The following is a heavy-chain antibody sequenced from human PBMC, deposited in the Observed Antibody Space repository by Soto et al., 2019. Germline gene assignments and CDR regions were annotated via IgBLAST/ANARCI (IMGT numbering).Heavy chain of an antibody. CDR2: MNPGSGKT. CDR3: ARMASAGTLNWFDP. Sequence: QVQLVQSGAEVKEPGASVRVSCKASGYTFINFDISWVRQAAGQGLEWLGWMNPGSGKTGYASKFQGRAAMTRDASTGTSHLELSSLTYDDTAVYYCARMASAGTLNWFDPWGQGTLVTVSS. J-gene: IGHJ5*02. D-gene: IGHD6-13*01. CDR1: GYTFINFD. V-gene: IGHV1-8*02.